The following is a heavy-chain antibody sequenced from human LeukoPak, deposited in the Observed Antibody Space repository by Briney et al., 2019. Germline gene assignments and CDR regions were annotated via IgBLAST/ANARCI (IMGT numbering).Heavy chain of an antibody. CDR2: ISAYNGKT. V-gene: IGHV1-18*01. CDR3: ARGGALTSFDS. CDR1: GFSFISYG. D-gene: IGHD1-26*01. J-gene: IGHJ4*02. Sequence: ASVSVSFTASGFSFISYGFSWVGQAPGQGGEGMGWISAYNGKTNYAQKFQGRVTMTTDTSTTTVYMDLRSLRSDDTAVYFCARGGALTSFDSWGQGTLITVSS.